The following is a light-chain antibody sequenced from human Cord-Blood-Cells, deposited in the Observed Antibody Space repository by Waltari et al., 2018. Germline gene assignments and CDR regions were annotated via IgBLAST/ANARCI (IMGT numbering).Light chain of an antibody. CDR1: QDIINY. CDR2: DAS. CDR3: QQYDNLPLT. J-gene: IGKJ4*01. Sequence: DIQMTQSPSSLSASVGDRVTLTCQASQDIINYLNWYQQKPGKAPKLMIYDASNLETGVPSRFSGSGSGTDFTFTISSLQPEDIATYYCQQYDNLPLTFGGGTKVEIK. V-gene: IGKV1-33*01.